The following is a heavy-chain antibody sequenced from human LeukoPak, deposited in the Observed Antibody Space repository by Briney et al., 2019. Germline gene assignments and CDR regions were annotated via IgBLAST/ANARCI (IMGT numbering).Heavy chain of an antibody. Sequence: SETLSLTCTVSGGSISSYYWSWIRQPPGKGLEWIGYIYYSGSTYYNPSLKSRVTISVDTSKNQFSLKLSSVTAADTAVYYCARGMLSTVTFDYWGQGTLVTVSS. CDR1: GGSISSYY. D-gene: IGHD4-17*01. CDR2: IYYSGST. CDR3: ARGMLSTVTFDY. J-gene: IGHJ4*02. V-gene: IGHV4-59*12.